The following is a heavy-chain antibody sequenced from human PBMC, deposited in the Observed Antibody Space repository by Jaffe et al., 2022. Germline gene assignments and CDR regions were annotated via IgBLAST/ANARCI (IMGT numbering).Heavy chain of an antibody. Sequence: EVQLVESGGGLVQPGRSLRLSCAASGFTFDDYAMHWVRQAPGKGLEWVSGISWNSGSIGYADSVKGRFTISRDNAKNSLYLQMNSLRAEDTALYYCAKDTDSGWYSGGFDYWGQGTLVTVSS. CDR2: ISWNSGSI. CDR3: AKDTDSGWYSGGFDY. J-gene: IGHJ4*02. V-gene: IGHV3-9*01. D-gene: IGHD6-19*01. CDR1: GFTFDDYA.